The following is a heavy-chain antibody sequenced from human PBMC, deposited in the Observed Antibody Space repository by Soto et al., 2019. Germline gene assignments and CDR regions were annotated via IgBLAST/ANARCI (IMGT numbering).Heavy chain of an antibody. CDR2: LDPEDGKA. J-gene: IGHJ4*02. V-gene: IGHV1-24*01. CDR3: AMSSMRCSGGSCYHRTFDY. CDR1: GHTLTEFS. D-gene: IGHD2-15*01. Sequence: ASVKVSCKVSGHTLTEFSHWVRQAPGKGLEWMGGLDPEDGKAIYAQKFQGRITMTEDTSTDTAYMELSSLRSEDTAVYYCAMSSMRCSGGSCYHRTFDYWGQGTLVTVSS.